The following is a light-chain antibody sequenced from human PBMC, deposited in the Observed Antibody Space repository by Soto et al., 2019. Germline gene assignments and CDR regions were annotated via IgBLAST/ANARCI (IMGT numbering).Light chain of an antibody. V-gene: IGKV1-9*01. CDR3: QQLDSYPRT. J-gene: IGKJ1*01. CDR1: QDIRNY. Sequence: DLQLTQSPSFLSTSVGDRVTITCRVRQDIRNYLAWYQQKPGKAPKVLIYAASTLLSGVPSRFSGSGSGTEFSLTISSLQPEDFATYYCQQLDSYPRTFGQGTKVDIK. CDR2: AAS.